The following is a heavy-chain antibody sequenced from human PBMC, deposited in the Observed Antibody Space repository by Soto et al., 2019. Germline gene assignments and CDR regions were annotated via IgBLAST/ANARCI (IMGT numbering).Heavy chain of an antibody. V-gene: IGHV1-69*13. D-gene: IGHD5-18*01. CDR1: GGTFSSYA. Sequence: ASVKVSCKASGGTFSSYAISWVRQAPGQGLEWMGGIIPIFGTANYAQKFQGRVTITADESTSTAYMELSSLRSEDTAVYYCARWASSYGYMVDYWGQGTLVTVSS. CDR3: ARWASSYGYMVDY. CDR2: IIPIFGTA. J-gene: IGHJ4*02.